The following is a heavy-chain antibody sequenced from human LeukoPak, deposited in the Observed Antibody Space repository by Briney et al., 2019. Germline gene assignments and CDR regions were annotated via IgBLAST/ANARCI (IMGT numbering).Heavy chain of an antibody. CDR3: ARGPPLLSIVGAPMGDAFDI. Sequence: PSQTLSLTCTVSGGSISSGGYYWSWIRQHPGKGLEWIGYIYYSGSTYYNPSLKSRVTISVDTSKNQFSLKLSSVTAADTAVYYCARGPPLLSIVGAPMGDAFDIWGQGTMVTVSS. V-gene: IGHV4-31*03. CDR2: IYYSGST. J-gene: IGHJ3*02. CDR1: GGSISSGGYY. D-gene: IGHD1-26*01.